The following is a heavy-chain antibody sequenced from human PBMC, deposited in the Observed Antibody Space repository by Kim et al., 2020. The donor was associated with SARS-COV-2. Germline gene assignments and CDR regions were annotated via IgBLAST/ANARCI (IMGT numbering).Heavy chain of an antibody. CDR2: PNRGGT. J-gene: IGHJ4*02. CDR3: ARSWDY. V-gene: IGHV1-2*02. Sequence: PNRGGTNDAPKLQGRVTMTRDTSISTAYMELSRLRSDDTAVYYCARSWDYWGQGTLVTVSS.